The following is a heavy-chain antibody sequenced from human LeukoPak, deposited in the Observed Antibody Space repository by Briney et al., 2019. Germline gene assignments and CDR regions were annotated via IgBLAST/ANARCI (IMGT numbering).Heavy chain of an antibody. Sequence: SVKVSCKASGGTFSSFAVSWVRQAPGQGLEWMGRIIPLFGTADYAQRYQGRVTISADNSLNTAYLELSSLTSEDTAVYYCASPYDYGDHYLDALHIWGQGTIVTVSS. CDR3: ASPYDYGDHYLDALHI. D-gene: IGHD4-17*01. CDR1: GGTFSSFA. CDR2: IIPLFGTA. J-gene: IGHJ3*02. V-gene: IGHV1-69*06.